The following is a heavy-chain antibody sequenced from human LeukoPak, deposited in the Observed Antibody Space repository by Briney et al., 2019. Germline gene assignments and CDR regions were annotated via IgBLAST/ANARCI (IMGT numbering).Heavy chain of an antibody. CDR2: MYSSGTT. CDR1: GGSISSGSYS. D-gene: IGHD4-17*01. Sequence: SETLSLTCTVSGGSISSGSYSWNWIRQPAGKGLEWIGRMYSSGTTNYNPSLKSRVTISVDTSKNQFSLKLSSVTASDTAVYYCATSPATTWWFDPWGQGTLVTVSS. J-gene: IGHJ5*02. CDR3: ATSPATTWWFDP. V-gene: IGHV4-61*02.